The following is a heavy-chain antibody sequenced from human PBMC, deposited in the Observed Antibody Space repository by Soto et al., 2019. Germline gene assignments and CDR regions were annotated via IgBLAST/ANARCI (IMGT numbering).Heavy chain of an antibody. V-gene: IGHV4-59*08. CDR1: GGSISSYY. CDR2: IYYSGST. J-gene: IGHJ4*02. CDR3: ARHNYGSGSAYFDY. Sequence: SETLSLTCTVSGGSISSYYWSWIRQPPGKGLEWIGYIYYSGSTNYNPSLKSRVTISVDTSKNQFSLKLNSMTAADTSVYYCARHNYGSGSAYFDYWGQGTLVTVSS. D-gene: IGHD3-10*01.